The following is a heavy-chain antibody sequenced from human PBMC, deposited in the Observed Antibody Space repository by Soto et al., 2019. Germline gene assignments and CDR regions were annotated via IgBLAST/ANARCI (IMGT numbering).Heavy chain of an antibody. D-gene: IGHD7-27*01. J-gene: IGHJ5*02. CDR2: IYHSGGT. CDR1: SGSISSSNW. CDR3: AKTGDGGPIDP. V-gene: IGHV4-4*02. Sequence: QVQLQESGPGLVKPSGTLSLTCTVSSGSISSSNWWTWVRQPPGKGLEWIGEIYHSGGTNYSPSLRGRVTLSVDKSKNQFSLRLNSATAADTALYYCAKTGDGGPIDPWGQGTQVTVSS.